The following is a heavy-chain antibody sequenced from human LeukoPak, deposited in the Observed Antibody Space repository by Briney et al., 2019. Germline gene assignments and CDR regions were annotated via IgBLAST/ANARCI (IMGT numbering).Heavy chain of an antibody. Sequence: SETLSLTCTVSGDSISDFYFTWVRQPAGKGLEWIGRINASGTTRFNPSFKSRVTMSLDTSKNQFSLKLSSVTAADTAVYYCARVPRQRWLQFFDYWGQGTLVTVSS. CDR1: GDSISDFY. D-gene: IGHD5-24*01. CDR3: ARVPRQRWLQFFDY. CDR2: INASGTT. V-gene: IGHV4-4*07. J-gene: IGHJ4*02.